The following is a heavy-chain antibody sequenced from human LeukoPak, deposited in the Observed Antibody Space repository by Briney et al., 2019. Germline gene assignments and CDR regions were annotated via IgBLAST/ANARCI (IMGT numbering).Heavy chain of an antibody. CDR2: IRSKTYGGAA. V-gene: IGHV3-49*04. CDR1: GFTFRDYA. CDR3: TRIGKDIIGRDPVDY. Sequence: PGGSLRLSCAASGFTFRDYAMSWVRLAPGKGLQWVGFIRSKTYGGAADYGASVKGRFTIYRDDSQSIACLQMNRLEIEDTAVYFCTRIGKDIIGRDPVDYWGQGTLVTVSS. D-gene: IGHD2-15*01. J-gene: IGHJ4*02.